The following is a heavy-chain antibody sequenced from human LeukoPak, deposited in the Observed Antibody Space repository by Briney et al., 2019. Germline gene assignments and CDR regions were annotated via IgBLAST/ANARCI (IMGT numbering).Heavy chain of an antibody. D-gene: IGHD3-22*01. Sequence: ASVKVSCKASGYTFTSYGISWVRQAPGQGLEWMGWISAYNGNTNYAQKLRGRVTMTTDTSTSTAYMELRSLRSDDTAVYYCARDKPYYYDSSGYYSVDYWGQGTLVTVSS. V-gene: IGHV1-18*01. CDR3: ARDKPYYYDSSGYYSVDY. J-gene: IGHJ4*02. CDR1: GYTFTSYG. CDR2: ISAYNGNT.